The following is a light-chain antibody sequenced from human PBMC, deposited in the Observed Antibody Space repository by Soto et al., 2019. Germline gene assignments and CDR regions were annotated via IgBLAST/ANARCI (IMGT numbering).Light chain of an antibody. CDR1: QSVSSY. Sequence: EIVLTQSPATLSLSPGERATLSCRASQSVSSYLAWYQQKPGQAPRLLIYDASNRATGIPARFSGSGSGTDFTLTISRLEPEDFAMYYCQQYGTSPRGTFGQGTKVDIK. CDR2: DAS. J-gene: IGKJ1*01. CDR3: QQYGTSPRGT. V-gene: IGKV3-11*01.